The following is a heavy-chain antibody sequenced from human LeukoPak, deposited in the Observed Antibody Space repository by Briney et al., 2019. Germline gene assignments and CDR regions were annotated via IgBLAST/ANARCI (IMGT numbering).Heavy chain of an antibody. J-gene: IGHJ4*02. CDR3: ARAPKLWWWEGLDY. Sequence: ASVKVSCKASGYTFTSYDINWVRQATGQGLEWMGWMNPNSGNTGYAQKFQGRVTMTRNTSISTAYMELSSLRSEDTAVYYCARAPKLWWWEGLDYWGQGTLVTVSS. CDR1: GYTFTSYD. CDR2: MNPNSGNT. V-gene: IGHV1-8*01. D-gene: IGHD2-21*01.